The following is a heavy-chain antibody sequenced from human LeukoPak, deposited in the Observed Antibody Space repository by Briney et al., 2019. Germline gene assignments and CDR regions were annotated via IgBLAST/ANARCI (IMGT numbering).Heavy chain of an antibody. CDR2: ISYSGTT. V-gene: IGHV4-39*01. J-gene: IGHJ6*02. Sequence: SETLSLTCTVSGGSISTSGHYWGWIRQSPGKGLEWIGSISYSGTTYYNPSLKSRVTISADTSKSQFSLNLSSVTAADTAIYYCARHFDFWCQGTTVTVSS. CDR3: ARHFDF. CDR1: GGSISTSGHY.